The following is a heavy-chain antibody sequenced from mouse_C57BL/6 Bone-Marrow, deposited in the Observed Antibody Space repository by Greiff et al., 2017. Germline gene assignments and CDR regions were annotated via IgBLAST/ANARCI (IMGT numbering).Heavy chain of an antibody. CDR2: ISSGGDYI. Sequence: EVKLMESGEGLVKPGGSLKLSCAASGFTFSSSAMSWVRQTPEKRLEWVAYISSGGDYIYYADPVKGRFTISRDNARNTLYLQMSSLKSEDTAMYYCTRDGVLRQYLPAWFAYWGQGTLVTVSA. CDR3: TRDGVLRQYLPAWFAY. D-gene: IGHD1-1*01. J-gene: IGHJ3*01. V-gene: IGHV5-9-1*02. CDR1: GFTFSSSA.